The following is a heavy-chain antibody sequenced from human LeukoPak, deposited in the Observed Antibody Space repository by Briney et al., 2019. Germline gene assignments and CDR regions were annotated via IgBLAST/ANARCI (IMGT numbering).Heavy chain of an antibody. V-gene: IGHV1-69*05. CDR2: IIPIFGTA. CDR1: GGTFSSYA. D-gene: IGHD5-18*01. J-gene: IGHJ6*03. Sequence: ASVKVSCKASGGTFSSYAISWVRQAPGQGLEWMGRIIPIFGTANYAQKFQGRVTITTDESTSTAYMELSSLRSEDTAVYYCARASGRVDTAMVKGVYYMDVWGKGTTVTVSS. CDR3: ARASGRVDTAMVKGVYYMDV.